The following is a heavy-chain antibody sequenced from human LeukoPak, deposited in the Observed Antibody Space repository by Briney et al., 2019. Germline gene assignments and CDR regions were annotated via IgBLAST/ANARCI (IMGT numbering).Heavy chain of an antibody. CDR1: GGSIRSGGYY. D-gene: IGHD6-13*01. V-gene: IGHV4-31*03. CDR3: ARVGGGAAAGVFDY. CDR2: IYYSGST. J-gene: IGHJ4*02. Sequence: SETLSLTCTVSGGSIRSGGYYRSWIRQHPGKGLEWIGYIYYSGSTYYNPSLKSRVTISVDTSKNQFSLKLSSVTAADTAVYYCARVGGGAAAGVFDYWGQGTLVTVSS.